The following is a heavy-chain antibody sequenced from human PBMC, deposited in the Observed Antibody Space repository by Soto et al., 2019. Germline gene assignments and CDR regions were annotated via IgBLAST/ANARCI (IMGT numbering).Heavy chain of an antibody. CDR2: INSDGSST. D-gene: IGHD3-22*01. J-gene: IGHJ4*02. Sequence: GGSLRLSCTASGFTFGDYAMSWFRQAPGKGLVWVSRINSDGSSTSYADSVKGRFTISRDNAKNTLYLQMNSLRAEDTAVYYCEIRAIYYDSSGYFAYGAQETLATVPS. CDR1: GFTFGDYA. V-gene: IGHV3-74*01. CDR3: EIRAIYYDSSGYFAY.